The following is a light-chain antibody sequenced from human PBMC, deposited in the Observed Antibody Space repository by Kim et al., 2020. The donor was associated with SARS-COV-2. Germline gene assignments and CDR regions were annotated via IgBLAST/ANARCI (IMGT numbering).Light chain of an antibody. J-gene: IGKJ2*01. CDR1: QSLLNSNGHNY. CDR2: WGS. CDR3: MQALQTPPYT. V-gene: IGKV2-28*01. Sequence: PASISCRSSQSLLNSNGHNYLDWYLQKQGQSPRLLMYWGSTRASEVPDRYSGSGSGTDFTLKISRVQAEDVGVYYCMQALQTPPYTFGQGTKLEI.